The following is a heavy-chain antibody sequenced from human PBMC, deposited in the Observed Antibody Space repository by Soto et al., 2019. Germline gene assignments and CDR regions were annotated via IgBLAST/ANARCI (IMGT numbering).Heavy chain of an antibody. CDR2: IYSGGST. Sequence: GGSLRLSCAASGFTVSSNYMSWVRQAPGKGLEWVSVIYSGGSTYYADSVKGRFTISRDNSKNTLYLQMNSLRAEDTAVYYCARDSGVVVAAKNLDFDYWGQGTLVTISS. D-gene: IGHD2-15*01. CDR1: GFTVSSNY. V-gene: IGHV3-66*01. CDR3: ARDSGVVVAAKNLDFDY. J-gene: IGHJ4*02.